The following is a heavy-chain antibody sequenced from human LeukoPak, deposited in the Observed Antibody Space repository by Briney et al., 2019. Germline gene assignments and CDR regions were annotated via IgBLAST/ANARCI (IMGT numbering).Heavy chain of an antibody. CDR2: SRNKENRYST. J-gene: IGHJ4*02. Sequence: GGSLRLSCAASGFSFSVYYMAWVRQAPGKGLEWVGLSRNKENRYSTEYGASVKGRVTISRDDSKNLMYLEMESLKSEDTAVYYCVGGYDYWGQGTLVTVSS. CDR1: GFSFSVYY. D-gene: IGHD2-15*01. CDR3: VGGYDY. V-gene: IGHV3-72*01.